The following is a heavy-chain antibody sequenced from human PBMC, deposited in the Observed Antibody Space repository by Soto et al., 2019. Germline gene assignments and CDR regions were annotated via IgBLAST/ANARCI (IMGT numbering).Heavy chain of an antibody. CDR3: ARGRYGDY. Sequence: QVHLVQSGAEVRKPGASVKVSCKGSGYTFTTYGITWVRQAPGQGLEWMGWISAHNGNTNYAQKLQGRVTVTRDPSPSTAYMEQRNLRSDDTAVYYCARGRYGDYWGQGALVTVSS. V-gene: IGHV1-18*01. D-gene: IGHD1-1*01. CDR1: GYTFTTYG. CDR2: ISAHNGNT. J-gene: IGHJ4*02.